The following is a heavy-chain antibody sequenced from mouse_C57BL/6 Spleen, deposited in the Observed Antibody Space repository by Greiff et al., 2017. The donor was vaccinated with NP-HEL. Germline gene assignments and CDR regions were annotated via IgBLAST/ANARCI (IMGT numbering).Heavy chain of an antibody. CDR3: ASDELGRVDY. Sequence: QVQLQQPGAELVKPGASVKLSCKASGYTFTSYWMHWVKQRPGQGLEWIGMIHPNSGSTNYNEKFKSKATLTVDKSSSTAYMQLSSLTSEDSAVYYCASDELGRVDYWGQGTTLTVSS. CDR1: GYTFTSYW. D-gene: IGHD4-1*01. J-gene: IGHJ2*01. V-gene: IGHV1-64*01. CDR2: IHPNSGST.